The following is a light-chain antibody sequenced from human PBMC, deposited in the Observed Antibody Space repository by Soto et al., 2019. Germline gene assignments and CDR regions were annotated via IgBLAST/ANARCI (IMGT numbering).Light chain of an antibody. CDR1: QSVSSSY. CDR2: GAS. Sequence: EIVLTQSPGTLSLSPGERATLSCRASQSVSSSYLAWYQQKPGQAPRLLIHGASSRATGIPDRFSGSGSGTDFTLTISILEPEDFSVYYCQQYGSSTGFTFGPGTKVDIK. CDR3: QQYGSSTGFT. V-gene: IGKV3-20*01. J-gene: IGKJ3*01.